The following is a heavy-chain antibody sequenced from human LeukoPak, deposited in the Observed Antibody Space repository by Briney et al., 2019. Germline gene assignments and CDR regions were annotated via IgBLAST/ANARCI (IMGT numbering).Heavy chain of an antibody. J-gene: IGHJ5*02. CDR3: ARALPVRYLKP. CDR1: GGSISSSSYY. D-gene: IGHD3-9*01. Sequence: SETLSLTCTVSGGSISSSSYYWGWIRQPPGKGLEWIGSIYYSGSTYYNPSLKSRVTISVDTSKNQFSLKLSSVTAADTAVYYCARALPVRYLKPWGQGTLVTVSS. V-gene: IGHV4-39*07. CDR2: IYYSGST.